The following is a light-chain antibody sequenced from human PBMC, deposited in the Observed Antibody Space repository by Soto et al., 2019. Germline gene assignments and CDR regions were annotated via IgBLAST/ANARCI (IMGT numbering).Light chain of an antibody. CDR2: EVS. V-gene: IGLV2-14*01. CDR3: YTYKHSTTLV. CDR1: SSDVGGYNS. Sequence: QSALTQPASVSGSPGQSITISCTGTSSDVGGYNSVSWFQQHPSKAPKLIIYEVSHRPSGVSTRFSGAKSGNTASLTISGGQADDEADYYCYTYKHSTTLVFGSGTQLTVL. J-gene: IGLJ1*01.